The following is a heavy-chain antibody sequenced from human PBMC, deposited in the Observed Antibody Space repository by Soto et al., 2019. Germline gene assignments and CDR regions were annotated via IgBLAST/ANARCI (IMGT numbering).Heavy chain of an antibody. J-gene: IGHJ4*02. D-gene: IGHD2-2*01. CDR1: GFTFSSYW. CDR3: ARSMWGFIVVVPAAPFDY. Sequence: EVQLVESGGGLVQPGGSLRLSCAASGFTFSSYWMSWVRQAPGKGLEWVANIRQDGSEKYYVDSVKGRFTISRDNAKNSLYLQMNSLRAEDTAVYYCARSMWGFIVVVPAAPFDYWGQGTLVTVSS. V-gene: IGHV3-7*01. CDR2: IRQDGSEK.